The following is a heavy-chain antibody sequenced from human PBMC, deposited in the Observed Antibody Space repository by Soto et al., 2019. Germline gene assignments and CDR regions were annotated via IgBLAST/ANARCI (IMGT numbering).Heavy chain of an antibody. D-gene: IGHD3-10*01. CDR1: GYTFTDYY. CDR3: ARAGMVRGVITWFDP. V-gene: IGHV1-2*04. J-gene: IGHJ5*02. CDR2: INPNSGGT. Sequence: ASVKVSCKASGYTFTDYYMHWVRQAPGQGLEWMGWINPNSGGTNYAQKFQGWVTMTRDTSISTAYMELSRLRSDYTAVYYCARAGMVRGVITWFDPWGQGTLVTVSS.